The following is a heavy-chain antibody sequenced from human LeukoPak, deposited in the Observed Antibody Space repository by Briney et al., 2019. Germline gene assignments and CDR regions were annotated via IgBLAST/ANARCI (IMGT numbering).Heavy chain of an antibody. J-gene: IGHJ4*02. CDR3: ARDRLYYYGSGSDY. D-gene: IGHD3-10*01. CDR1: GYTFTIYG. CDR2: ISAYNGNT. V-gene: IGHV1-18*04. Sequence: GASVKVSCKASGYTFTIYGISWVRQAPGQGVERMGWISAYNGNTNYAQKLQGRVTMTTDTSTSTAYMELRSLRSDDTAVYYCARDRLYYYGSGSDYWGQGTLVTVSS.